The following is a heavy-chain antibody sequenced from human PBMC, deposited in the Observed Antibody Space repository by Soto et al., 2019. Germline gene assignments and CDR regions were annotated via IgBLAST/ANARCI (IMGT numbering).Heavy chain of an antibody. CDR3: VRRQSGDFWSGYYPYYYYYGMEV. D-gene: IGHD3-3*01. CDR2: IWYDGSNK. Sequence: GGSLRLSCAASGFTFSSYGMHWVRQAPGKGLEWVAVIWYDGSNKYYADSVKGRFTISRDNSKNTLYLQMNSLRAEDTAVYYCVRRQSGDFWSGYYPYYYYYGMEVWGQGTTVTVS. CDR1: GFTFSSYG. J-gene: IGHJ6*02. V-gene: IGHV3-33*01.